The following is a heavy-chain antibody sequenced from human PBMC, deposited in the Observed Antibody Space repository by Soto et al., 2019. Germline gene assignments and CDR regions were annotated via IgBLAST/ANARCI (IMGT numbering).Heavy chain of an antibody. CDR3: ARWTRGYRYGYDYQDDD. J-gene: IGHJ4*01. V-gene: IGHV4-30-2*01. D-gene: IGHD5-18*01. CDR2: IYHSGST. Sequence: TLSLPWAVSGGSISSGGYSWSWIRQPPGKVLEWIGYIYHSGSTYYNPSLKSRVTISVDRSKNQFSLKLSSVTAADTAVYYCARWTRGYRYGYDYQDDDWGHGTLVTVSS. CDR1: GGSISSGGYS.